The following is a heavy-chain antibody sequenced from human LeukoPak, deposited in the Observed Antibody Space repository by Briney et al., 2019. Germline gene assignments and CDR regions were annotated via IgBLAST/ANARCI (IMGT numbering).Heavy chain of an antibody. CDR2: ISSSGSTI. Sequence: QLGGSLRLSCAASGFTFSSYEMNWVRQAPGKGLEWVSYISSSGSTIYYADSVKGRFTISRDNAKNSLYLQMNSLRAEDTAVYYCAREVNDILTGYYYSSYGMDVWGQGTTVTVSS. D-gene: IGHD3-9*01. V-gene: IGHV3-48*03. CDR3: AREVNDILTGYYYSSYGMDV. J-gene: IGHJ6*02. CDR1: GFTFSSYE.